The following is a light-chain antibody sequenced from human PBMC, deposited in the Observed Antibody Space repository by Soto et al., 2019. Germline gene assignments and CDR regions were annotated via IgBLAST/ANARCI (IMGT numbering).Light chain of an antibody. J-gene: IGKJ4*01. CDR3: QQYATSPLT. Sequence: ESVLTQSPATLSVSPGGRATLSCRASQSIGDTLAWYQQKPGQAPRLLIYGALSRATGIPDRFSGSGSGTDFTLTISRLEPEDFALYYCQQYATSPLTFGGGTKVDIK. CDR1: QSIGDT. CDR2: GAL. V-gene: IGKV3-20*01.